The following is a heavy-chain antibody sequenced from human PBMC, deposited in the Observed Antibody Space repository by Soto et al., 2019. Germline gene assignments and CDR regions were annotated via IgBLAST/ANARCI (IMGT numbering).Heavy chain of an antibody. Sequence: GESRTLSCVASGFTFTSYAMYWVCMAQGMGLGPVAVITYDGSNKYYADCVKGRFTISRDNSNNTLYLQMNSLRAEDTAVYYCARGDFWSGYYKWGYDYYGMDVWGQGTTVTVSS. CDR1: GFTFTSYA. CDR2: ITYDGSNK. CDR3: ARGDFWSGYYKWGYDYYGMDV. D-gene: IGHD3-3*01. V-gene: IGHV3-30-3*01. J-gene: IGHJ6*02.